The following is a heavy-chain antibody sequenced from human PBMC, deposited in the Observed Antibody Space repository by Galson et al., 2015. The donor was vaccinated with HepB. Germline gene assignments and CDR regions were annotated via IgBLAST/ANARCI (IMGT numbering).Heavy chain of an antibody. D-gene: IGHD6-6*01. CDR3: ARGGTPLMAARNMDV. J-gene: IGHJ6*03. CDR1: GYSFNAYG. Sequence: SVKVSCKASGYSFNAYGISWVRQAPGQGLEWMGWISAYNGNTLYAQRFQGRVTMATDTSTSTAYMELRSLKSDDTAVYYCARGGTPLMAARNMDVWGKGTTVTVSS. V-gene: IGHV1-18*01. CDR2: ISAYNGNT.